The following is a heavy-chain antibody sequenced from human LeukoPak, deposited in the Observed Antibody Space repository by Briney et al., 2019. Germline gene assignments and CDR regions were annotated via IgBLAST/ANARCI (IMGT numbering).Heavy chain of an antibody. CDR2: IKQDGSEK. CDR1: GITLSNYG. D-gene: IGHD3-10*01. Sequence: GGSLRLSCAVSGITLSNYGMSWVRQAPGKGLEWVANIKQDGSEKYYVDSVKGRFTISRDNAKNSLYLQMNSLRAEDTAVYYCARDSEWFGESYFDYWGQGTLVTVSS. V-gene: IGHV3-7*01. J-gene: IGHJ4*02. CDR3: ARDSEWFGESYFDY.